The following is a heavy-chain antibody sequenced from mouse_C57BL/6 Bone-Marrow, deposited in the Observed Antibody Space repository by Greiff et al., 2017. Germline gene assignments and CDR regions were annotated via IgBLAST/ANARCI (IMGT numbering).Heavy chain of an antibody. J-gene: IGHJ2*01. CDR3: ARWRITTLAPDY. Sequence: QVQLQQSGAELARPGASVKLSCKASGYTFTSYGISWVKQRTGQGLEWIGEIYPRSGNTYYNEKFKGKATLTADKSSSTAYMELRSLTSEDSAVYFCARWRITTLAPDYWGQGTTLTVSS. V-gene: IGHV1-81*01. CDR2: IYPRSGNT. D-gene: IGHD1-1*01. CDR1: GYTFTSYG.